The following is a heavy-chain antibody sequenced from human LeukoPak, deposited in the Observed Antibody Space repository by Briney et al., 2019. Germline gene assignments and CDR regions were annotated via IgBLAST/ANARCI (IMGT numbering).Heavy chain of an antibody. J-gene: IGHJ3*02. CDR2: INSDGSST. D-gene: IGHD6-19*01. Sequence: LGGCLLPCCAASGFTFSSYLMHWGRQAPGKGLVWVSRINSDGSSTSYADSVKGRFTVSRHNAKNTLYLQMSSLRAEDTAVYYCARDRSAWYRNAFDIWGGGPGVTVSS. V-gene: IGHV3-74*01. CDR3: ARDRSAWYRNAFDI. CDR1: GFTFSSYL.